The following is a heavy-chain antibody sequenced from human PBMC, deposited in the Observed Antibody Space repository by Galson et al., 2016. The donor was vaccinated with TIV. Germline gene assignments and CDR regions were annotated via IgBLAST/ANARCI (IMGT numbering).Heavy chain of an antibody. CDR3: ARDGMEGMNV. CDR2: VNPSSGST. D-gene: IGHD1-26*01. J-gene: IGHJ6*02. Sequence: SVKVSCKASGYTFTSYKIHWVRQAPGQGLEWMGIVNPSSGSTSYAQKFQGRITMTRDTSTSTFYMDLSSLRSEDTAIYYCARDGMEGMNVWGQGTTVTVSS. CDR1: GYTFTSYK. V-gene: IGHV1-46*01.